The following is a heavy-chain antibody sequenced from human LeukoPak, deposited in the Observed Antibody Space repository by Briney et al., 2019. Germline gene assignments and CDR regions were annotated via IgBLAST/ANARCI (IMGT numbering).Heavy chain of an antibody. V-gene: IGHV4-39*07. CDR1: SGSISTSNYY. CDR2: INHSGST. J-gene: IGHJ4*02. D-gene: IGHD5-12*01. CDR3: ARVTDSGYDLYYFDY. Sequence: SETLSLTCTVSSGSISTSNYYWGWVRQPPGKGLEWIGEINHSGSTNYNPSLKSRVTISVDTSKNQFSLKLSSVTAADTAVYYCARVTDSGYDLYYFDYWGQGTLVTVSS.